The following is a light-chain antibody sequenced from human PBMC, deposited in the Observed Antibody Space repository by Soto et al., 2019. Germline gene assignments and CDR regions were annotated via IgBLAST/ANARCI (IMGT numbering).Light chain of an antibody. J-gene: IGKJ2*01. CDR3: QQRST. V-gene: IGKV3-11*01. CDR1: QSVSSY. CDR2: DAS. Sequence: EIVLTQSPATLSLSPGARATLSCRASQSVSSYLAWYQQKPGQAPRLLIYDASNRATGIPARFSGSGSGTDFTLTISSREHEDFAVYYCQQRSTFGQGTKLEIK.